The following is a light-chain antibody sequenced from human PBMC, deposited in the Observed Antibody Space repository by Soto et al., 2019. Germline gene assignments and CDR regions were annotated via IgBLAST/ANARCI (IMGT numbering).Light chain of an antibody. CDR2: CAS. CDR1: QSISTY. V-gene: IGKV1-39*01. Sequence: DIQMTQSPSSLSASIGDRVTITCRPSQSISTYLHWYQQKPGEAPKLLISCASSLQSGIPSRFSGNGSGTEFTLSITSLQREDFAIYFCQQSYSTLYTFGQGTKLEIK. CDR3: QQSYSTLYT. J-gene: IGKJ2*01.